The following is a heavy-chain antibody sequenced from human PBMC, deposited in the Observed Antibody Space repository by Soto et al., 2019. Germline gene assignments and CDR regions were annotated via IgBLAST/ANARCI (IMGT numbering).Heavy chain of an antibody. D-gene: IGHD3-22*01. CDR3: ARDRGPSSGYYPYWFDP. CDR1: GGTFSSYA. V-gene: IGHV1-69*12. J-gene: IGHJ5*02. CDR2: IIPIFGTA. Sequence: QVQLVQSGAEAKKPGSSVKVSCKASGGTFSSYAITWVRQAPGQGLEWMGGIIPIFGTANYAQKFKGRVTITADESTSTAYMELSSLRSEDTAVYYCARDRGPSSGYYPYWFDPWGQGTLVTVSS.